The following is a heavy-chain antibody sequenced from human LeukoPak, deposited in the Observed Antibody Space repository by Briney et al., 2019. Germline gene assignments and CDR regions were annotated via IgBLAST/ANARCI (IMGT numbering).Heavy chain of an antibody. CDR2: ISSSSSYI. Sequence: GGSLRLSCAASGFTFSSYSMNWVRQAPGKGLEWVSSISSSSSYIYYADSVKGRFTISRDNAKNSLYLQMNSLRAEDTAVYYCASDSSGSQVGFDYWAREPWSPSPQ. CDR1: GFTFSSYS. CDR3: ASDSSGSQVGFDY. D-gene: IGHD3-22*01. J-gene: IGHJ4*02. V-gene: IGHV3-21*01.